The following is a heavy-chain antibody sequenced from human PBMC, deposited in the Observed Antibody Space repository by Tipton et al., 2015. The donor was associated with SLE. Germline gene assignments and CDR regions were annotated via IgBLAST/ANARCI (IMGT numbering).Heavy chain of an antibody. D-gene: IGHD6-19*01. V-gene: IGHV4-34*01. CDR2: VYHSGIT. CDR3: ARGKGNSSGWGHYYFYGMDV. Sequence: TLSLTCAVDGGSFSGYHWTWIRQPPGKGLEWIGEVYHSGITDSNPSLKGRVTISVDTSKKQFSLKLGSVTAADTAVYYCARGKGNSSGWGHYYFYGMDVWGQGTTVTVSS. CDR1: GGSFSGYH. J-gene: IGHJ6*02.